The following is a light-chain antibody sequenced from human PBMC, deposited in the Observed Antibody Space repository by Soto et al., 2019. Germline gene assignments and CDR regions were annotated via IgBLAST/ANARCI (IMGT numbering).Light chain of an antibody. J-gene: IGKJ5*01. CDR1: RGISSW. Sequence: DIQMTQSPSSGFASAGDRVTITCRAGRGISSWLAWYQQKPGKAPKLLIYAASNLESGVPSRFSGSGSGTEFTLTIRSLQPDDSATYYCQQYNSYLFGQGTRLEV. CDR3: QQYNSYL. V-gene: IGKV1D-16*01. CDR2: AAS.